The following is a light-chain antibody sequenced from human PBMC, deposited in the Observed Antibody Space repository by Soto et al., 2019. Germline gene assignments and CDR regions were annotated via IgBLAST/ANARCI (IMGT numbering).Light chain of an antibody. J-gene: IGKJ5*01. V-gene: IGKV3-20*01. CDR3: QQYGSSIT. CDR1: QSINSN. Sequence: SQSPATLSVSHGDRATLSCRASQSINSNLAWYQQQPGQAPRLLIYAASTRATGIPDRFGGSGSGTDFTLTINRLEPEDFAVYYCQQYGSSITFGQGTRLAI. CDR2: AAS.